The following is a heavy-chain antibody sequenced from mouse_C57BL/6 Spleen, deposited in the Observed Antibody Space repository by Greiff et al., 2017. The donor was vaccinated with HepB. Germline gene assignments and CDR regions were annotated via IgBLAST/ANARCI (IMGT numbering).Heavy chain of an antibody. CDR3: ARPDYYGSSPAWFAY. J-gene: IGHJ3*01. CDR1: GFTFSSYG. D-gene: IGHD1-1*01. Sequence: EVQRVESGGDLVKPGGSLKLSCAASGFTFSSYGMSWVRQTPDKRLEWVATISSGGSYTYYPDSVKGRFTISRDNAKNTLYLQMSSLKSEDTAMYYCARPDYYGSSPAWFAYWGQGTLVTVSA. CDR2: ISSGGSYT. V-gene: IGHV5-6*01.